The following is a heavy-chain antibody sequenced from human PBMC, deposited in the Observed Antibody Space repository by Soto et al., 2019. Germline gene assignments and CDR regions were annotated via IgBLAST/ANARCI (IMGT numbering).Heavy chain of an antibody. V-gene: IGHV4-39*01. CDR2: IYYSGST. Sequence: QLQLQESGPGLVKPSETLSLTCTVSGGSISSSSYYWGWIRQPPGKGLEWIGSIYYSGSTYYNPSLKSRVTISVDTSKNQFSLKLSSVTAADTAVYYCERGGYDIYYYYGMDVWGQGTTVTVSS. D-gene: IGHD5-12*01. CDR1: GGSISSSSYY. CDR3: ERGGYDIYYYYGMDV. J-gene: IGHJ6*02.